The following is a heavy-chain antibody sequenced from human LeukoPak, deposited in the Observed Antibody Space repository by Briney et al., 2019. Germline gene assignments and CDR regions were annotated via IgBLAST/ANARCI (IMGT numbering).Heavy chain of an antibody. J-gene: IGHJ5*02. V-gene: IGHV1-2*02. D-gene: IGHD2-2*01. Sequence: GASVKVSCKASGYTFTGYYMHWVRQAPGQELEWMGWINPNSGGTNYAQKFQGRVTMTRDTSISTAYMELSRLRSDDTAVYYCARDSGYCSSTSCSDPNWFDPWGQGTLVTVSS. CDR2: INPNSGGT. CDR3: ARDSGYCSSTSCSDPNWFDP. CDR1: GYTFTGYY.